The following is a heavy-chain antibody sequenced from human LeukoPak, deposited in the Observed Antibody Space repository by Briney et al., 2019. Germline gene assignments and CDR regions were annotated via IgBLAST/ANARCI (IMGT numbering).Heavy chain of an antibody. CDR2: MNPNSGNT. Sequence: RASVKVSCKASGYTFTSYDINWVRQTTGQGLEWMGWMNPNSGNTGYAQKFQGRVTMTRNTSISTAYMELSSLRSEDTAVYYCARGAFYYDFWSGYPLNDNWFDPWGQGTLVTVSS. J-gene: IGHJ5*02. CDR3: ARGAFYYDFWSGYPLNDNWFDP. CDR1: GYTFTSYD. D-gene: IGHD3-3*01. V-gene: IGHV1-8*01.